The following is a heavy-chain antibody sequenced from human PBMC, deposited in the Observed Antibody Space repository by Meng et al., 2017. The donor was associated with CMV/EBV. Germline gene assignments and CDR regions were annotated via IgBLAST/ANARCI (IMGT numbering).Heavy chain of an antibody. CDR3: ASDSFGELLFDY. CDR1: GGTFSSYA. D-gene: IGHD3-10*01. V-gene: IGHV1-69*05. CDR2: IIPIFGTA. J-gene: IGHJ4*02. Sequence: SVKVSCKASGGTFSSYAISWVRQAPGQGLEWMGGIIPIFGTANYAQKFQGRVTITTDESTSTAYMEPSSLRSEDTAVYYCASDSFGELLFDYWGQGTLVTVSS.